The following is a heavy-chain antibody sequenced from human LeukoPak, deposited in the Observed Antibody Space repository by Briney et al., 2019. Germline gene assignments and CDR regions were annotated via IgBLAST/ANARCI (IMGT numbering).Heavy chain of an antibody. CDR3: ARGDSTVFRY. J-gene: IGHJ4*02. V-gene: IGHV3-21*01. Sequence: PGGSLRLSCAASGFTFSHYNMNWVRQAPGKGLEWVSSISSSSSYIYYADSVKGRFTISRDNAKNSLYLQMNSLRAEDTAVYYCARGDSTVFRYWGQGTLVTVSS. CDR2: ISSSSSYI. D-gene: IGHD6-13*01. CDR1: GFTFSHYN.